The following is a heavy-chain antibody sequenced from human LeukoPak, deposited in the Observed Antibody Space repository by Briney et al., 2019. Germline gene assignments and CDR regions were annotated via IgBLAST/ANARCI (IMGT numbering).Heavy chain of an antibody. CDR3: VRGRYCSSTSCYIDY. V-gene: IGHV3-23*01. D-gene: IGHD2-2*02. CDR2: ISGSGDST. CDR1: GFSFSNYA. Sequence: GGSLRLSCAASGFSFSNYAMGWVRQAPGKGLEWVSSISGSGDSTYYADSAKGRFTISRDNSKNTLYLQMNSLRAEDTAVYYCVRGRYCSSTSCYIDYWGQGTLVTVSS. J-gene: IGHJ4*02.